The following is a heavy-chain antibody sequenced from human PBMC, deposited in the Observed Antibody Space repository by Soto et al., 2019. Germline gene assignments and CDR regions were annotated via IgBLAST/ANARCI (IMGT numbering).Heavy chain of an antibody. J-gene: IGHJ4*02. V-gene: IGHV4-34*01. CDR1: GGSFSGYY. D-gene: IGHD3-10*01. CDR3: SRVPLWFGEYY. Sequence: SETLSLTCAVYGGSFSGYYWSWIRQPPGKGLEWIGEINHSGSTNYNPSLKSRFTISVDTSKNQFSLKLSSVTAADTAVYYCSRVPLWFGEYYVAQGTLVNVSS. CDR2: INHSGST.